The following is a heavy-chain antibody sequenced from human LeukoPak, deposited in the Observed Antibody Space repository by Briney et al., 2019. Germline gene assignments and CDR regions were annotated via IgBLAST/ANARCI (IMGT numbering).Heavy chain of an antibody. CDR2: INPNSGGT. CDR1: GCTFTGYY. D-gene: IGHD3-3*01. V-gene: IGHV1-2*02. J-gene: IGHJ4*02. CDR3: ARDSSRVASFDY. Sequence: ASVKVSCKASGCTFTGYYMHWVRQAPGQGLEWMGWINPNSGGTNYAQKFQGRVTMTRDTSISTAYMELSRLRSDDTAVYYCARDSSRVASFDYWGQGTLVTVSS.